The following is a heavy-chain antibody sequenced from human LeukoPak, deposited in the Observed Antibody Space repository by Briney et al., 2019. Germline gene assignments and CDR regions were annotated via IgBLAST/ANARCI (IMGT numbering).Heavy chain of an antibody. D-gene: IGHD3-10*01. CDR3: TRDLVNY. CDR2: IKQDGSQK. CDR1: GFSFTTYW. Sequence: GGSLRLSCAASGFSFTTYWMSWVRQAPGKGLEWVATIKQDGSQKYYVDSVKGRFTISRDNAKKSLYLQMNSLRDEDTAVYYCTRDLVNYWGQGTLVTVSS. V-gene: IGHV3-7*04. J-gene: IGHJ4*02.